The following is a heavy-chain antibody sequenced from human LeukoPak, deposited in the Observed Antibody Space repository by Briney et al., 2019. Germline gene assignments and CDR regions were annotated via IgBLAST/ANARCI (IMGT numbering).Heavy chain of an antibody. CDR1: GFAVSSNY. D-gene: IGHD3-10*01. V-gene: IGHV3-66*01. CDR3: TMLRGVIDPY. J-gene: IGHJ4*02. CDR2: IYEDGST. Sequence: GGSLRLSCVASGFAVSSNYMGWVRQAPGMGLEWVSVIYEDGSTNYADSVKGRFTTSRDSSKNTVFLQMNILRAEDTAVYYCTMLRGVIDPYWGQGTLVTVSS.